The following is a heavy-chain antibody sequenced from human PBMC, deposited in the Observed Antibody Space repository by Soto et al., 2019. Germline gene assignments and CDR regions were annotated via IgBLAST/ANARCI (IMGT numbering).Heavy chain of an antibody. D-gene: IGHD6-13*01. CDR3: ARDQRGAAAPGAFDI. J-gene: IGHJ3*02. Sequence: ASVKVSCKASGYTFTSYGISRVRQAPGQGLEWMGWISAYNGNTNYAQKLQGRVTMTTDTSTSTAYMELRSLRSDDTAVYYCARDQRGAAAPGAFDIWGQGTMVTVSS. V-gene: IGHV1-18*01. CDR1: GYTFTSYG. CDR2: ISAYNGNT.